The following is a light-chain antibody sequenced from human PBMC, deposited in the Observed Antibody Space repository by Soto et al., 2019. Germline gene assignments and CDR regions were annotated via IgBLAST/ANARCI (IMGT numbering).Light chain of an antibody. V-gene: IGLV2-8*01. CDR3: SSYEGSNNYVV. CDR2: EVS. J-gene: IGLJ2*01. CDR1: SSDVGGYNY. Sequence: QSALTQPPSASGSPGQSVTISCTGTSSDVGGYNYVSWDQQHPGKAPKLMIYEVSKRPSGVPDRFSGSKSGNTASLTVSGLQAEDEDDYYGSSYEGSNNYVVFGGGTKLTVL.